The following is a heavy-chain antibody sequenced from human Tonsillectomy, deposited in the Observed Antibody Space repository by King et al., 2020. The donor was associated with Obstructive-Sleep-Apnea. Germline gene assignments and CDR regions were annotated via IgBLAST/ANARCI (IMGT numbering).Heavy chain of an antibody. D-gene: IGHD4-17*01. Sequence: QLVQSGAEVKKPGASVKVSCKASGYTFTSFGISWVRQAPGQGLEWIGWSSTYNGNTNYAQKFQGRVTMTTDTSTTTGYMGLRSLRSDDTAIYYCARGLSATVTPIPFDFWGQGTLVSVSS. CDR3: ARGLSATVTPIPFDF. V-gene: IGHV1-18*04. CDR1: GYTFTSFG. J-gene: IGHJ4*02. CDR2: SSTYNGNT.